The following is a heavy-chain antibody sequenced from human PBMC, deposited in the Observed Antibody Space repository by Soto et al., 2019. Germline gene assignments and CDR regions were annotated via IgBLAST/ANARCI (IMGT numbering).Heavy chain of an antibody. CDR1: GFSLRNSGVG. CDR3: ARMGADY. V-gene: IGHV2-5*02. D-gene: IGHD3-16*01. Sequence: QITLKESGPTLVKPTQPLTLTCTFSGFSLRNSGVGVGWIRQPPGKALEWLALIYWDDDKRYSPSLKSRLTLTKDTSKDQVVLTMTKLDPVDPAAYYCARMGADYWGQGTLGTVSS. CDR2: IYWDDDK. J-gene: IGHJ4*02.